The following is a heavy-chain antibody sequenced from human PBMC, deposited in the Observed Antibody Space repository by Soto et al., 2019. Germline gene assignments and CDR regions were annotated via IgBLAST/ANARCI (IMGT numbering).Heavy chain of an antibody. CDR3: AREPQYYDILTGPHYYYGMDV. D-gene: IGHD3-9*01. Sequence: PXGSLRLSCAASGFTFSSYGMHWVRQAPGKGLEWVAVIWYDGSNKYYADSVKGRFTISRDDSKNTLYLQMNSLRAEDTAVYYCAREPQYYDILTGPHYYYGMDVWGQGTTVTV. V-gene: IGHV3-33*01. CDR2: IWYDGSNK. CDR1: GFTFSSYG. J-gene: IGHJ6*02.